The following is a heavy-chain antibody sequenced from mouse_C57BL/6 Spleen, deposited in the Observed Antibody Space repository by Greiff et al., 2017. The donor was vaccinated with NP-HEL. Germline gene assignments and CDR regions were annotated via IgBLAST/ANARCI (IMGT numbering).Heavy chain of an antibody. Sequence: VKLQESGPELVKPGASVKISCKASGYAFSSSWMNWVKQRPGKGLEWIGRIYPGDGDTNYNGKFKGKATLTADKSSSTAYMPLSSLTSEDSAVCFCASGGLSSMGYWGQGTSVTVSS. D-gene: IGHD1-1*02. CDR3: ASGGLSSMGY. J-gene: IGHJ4*01. CDR2: IYPGDGDT. V-gene: IGHV1-82*01. CDR1: GYAFSSSW.